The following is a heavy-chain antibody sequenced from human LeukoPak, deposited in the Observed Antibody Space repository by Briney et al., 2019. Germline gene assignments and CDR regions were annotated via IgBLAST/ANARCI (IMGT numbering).Heavy chain of an antibody. V-gene: IGHV1-2*02. CDR2: INPNNGGT. D-gene: IGHD6-13*01. CDR1: GYTFTSYG. J-gene: IGHJ4*02. Sequence: GASVKVSCKASGYTFTSYGISWVRQAPGQGLEWLGWINPNNGGTNYIKKFQGRVSMTRDASISTVYMELNVLTSDDTAVYYCAKDAWMRQQSDYFDYWGQGTLVTVSS. CDR3: AKDAWMRQQSDYFDY.